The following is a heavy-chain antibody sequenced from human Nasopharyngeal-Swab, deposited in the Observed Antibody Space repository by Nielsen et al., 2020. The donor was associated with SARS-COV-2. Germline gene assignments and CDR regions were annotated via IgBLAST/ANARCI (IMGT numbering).Heavy chain of an antibody. CDR1: GFAFSDHY. D-gene: IGHD1-26*01. Sequence: GESLKISCAASGFAFSDHYMSWIRQAPGKGLEWVSYISSSSSYTNYADSVKGRFTISRDNAKNSLYLQMNSLRAEDTAVYYCAREYSGSYLGVDYWGQGTLVTVSS. CDR2: ISSSSSYT. CDR3: AREYSGSYLGVDY. J-gene: IGHJ4*02. V-gene: IGHV3-11*06.